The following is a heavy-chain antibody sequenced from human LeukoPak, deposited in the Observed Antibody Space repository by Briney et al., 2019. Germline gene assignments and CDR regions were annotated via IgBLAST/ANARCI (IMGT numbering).Heavy chain of an antibody. V-gene: IGHV4-59*12. CDR1: GGSISSYY. CDR2: IYYSGST. CDR3: ARDGYDILTGYLITDY. D-gene: IGHD3-9*01. J-gene: IGHJ4*02. Sequence: PSETLSLTCTVSGGSISSYYWSWIRQPPGKGLEWIGYIYYSGSTYYNPSLKSRVTISVDTSKNQFSLKLSSVTAADTAVYYCARDGYDILTGYLITDYWGQGTLVTVSS.